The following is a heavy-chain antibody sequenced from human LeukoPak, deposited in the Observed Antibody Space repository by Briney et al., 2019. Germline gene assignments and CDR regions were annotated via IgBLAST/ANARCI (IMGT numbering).Heavy chain of an antibody. J-gene: IGHJ4*02. CDR2: INPSGGST. D-gene: IGHD1-26*01. V-gene: IGHV1-46*01. CDR1: GYTFTSYY. Sequence: GASVKVSCKASGYTFTSYYMHWVRQAPGQGLEWMGIINPSGGSTSYAQKFQGRVTMTRDTSTSTVYMELSSLRSEDTAVYYCAREAYSGSYWEHKPNFDYWGQGTLVTVSS. CDR3: AREAYSGSYWEHKPNFDY.